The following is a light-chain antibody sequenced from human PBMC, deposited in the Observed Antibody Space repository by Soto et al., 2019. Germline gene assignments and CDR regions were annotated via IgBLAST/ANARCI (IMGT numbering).Light chain of an antibody. CDR1: SSNIGAGYD. CDR2: AST. CDR3: QSYDSSLRGSV. J-gene: IGLJ1*01. Sequence: QSVLTQPPSVSGAPGQRLTISCTGSSSNIGAGYDVHWYQQLPGTAPKLLIYASTARPSGVPARFSGSKSGTSASLAINGLQTEDEADYYCQSYDSSLRGSVFGTGTKVTVL. V-gene: IGLV1-40*01.